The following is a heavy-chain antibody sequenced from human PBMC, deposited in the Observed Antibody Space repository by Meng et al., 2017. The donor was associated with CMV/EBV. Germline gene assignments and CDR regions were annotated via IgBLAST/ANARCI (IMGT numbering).Heavy chain of an antibody. V-gene: IGHV4-30-4*08. D-gene: IGHD3-22*01. CDR2: IYYSGST. CDR1: GGSSSSGDYY. J-gene: IGHJ4*02. Sequence: QLQESGPGLVKPSQTLSLTCTVSGGSSSSGDYYWSWIRQPPGKGLEWIGYIYYSGSTYYNPSLKSRVTISVDTSKNQFSLKLSSVTAADTAVYYCARAAPDYYDSSGPPDYWGQGTLVTVSS. CDR3: ARAAPDYYDSSGPPDY.